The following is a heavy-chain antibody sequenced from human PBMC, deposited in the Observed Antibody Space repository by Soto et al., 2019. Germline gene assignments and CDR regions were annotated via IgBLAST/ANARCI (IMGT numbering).Heavy chain of an antibody. V-gene: IGHV4-31*03. CDR2: IYESGYT. Sequence: SEALSRTRTVSCASVISGAYYWGWVGQRPGMGLEGMVYIYESGYTYYNTSLKSRLTISLDRSNNQFSLGLTSVTAADTAVYYCARVGPWVPYYYDSSPYTFENWFDPWGQGTLVTVSS. J-gene: IGHJ5*02. CDR3: ARVGPWVPYYYDSSPYTFENWFDP. D-gene: IGHD3-22*01. CDR1: CASVISGAYY.